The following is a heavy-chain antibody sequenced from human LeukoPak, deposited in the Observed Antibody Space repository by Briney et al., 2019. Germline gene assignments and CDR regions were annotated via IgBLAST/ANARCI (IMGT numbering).Heavy chain of an antibody. CDR2: ISHSGGST. D-gene: IGHD3-10*01. J-gene: IGHJ4*02. CDR3: AKKNAFGKSFDY. V-gene: IGHV3-23*01. CDR1: GFPFNNFV. Sequence: GGSLRLSCAPSGFPFNNFVMNWVRQAPGKGLEWVSLISHSGGSTYYTDSVKGRFTISRDNSKNTVYLQMNSLRVEDTAVYYCAKKNAFGKSFDYWGQGTLVTVSS.